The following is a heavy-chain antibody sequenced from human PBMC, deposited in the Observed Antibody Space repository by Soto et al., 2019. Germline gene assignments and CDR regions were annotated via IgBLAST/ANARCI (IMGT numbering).Heavy chain of an antibody. J-gene: IGHJ3*01. V-gene: IGHV3-74*01. Sequence: EVQLVESGGGLVQPGESLRLSCAASGFTFSYYWMHWVRQAPGKGLVWVSRIHSDGSSTTYADSVKGRFTISSDNARNTLYLQMNSLGAEDTAVDYCASGDRGAFDLWGQGTVVTVSS. CDR3: ASGDRGAFDL. CDR2: IHSDGSST. CDR1: GFTFSYYW. D-gene: IGHD7-27*01.